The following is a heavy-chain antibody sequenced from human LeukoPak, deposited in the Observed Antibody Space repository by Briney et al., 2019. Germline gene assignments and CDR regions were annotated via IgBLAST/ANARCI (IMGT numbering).Heavy chain of an antibody. CDR1: GGSISSGGYY. CDR3: ARATGATDAFDI. D-gene: IGHD1-26*01. J-gene: IGHJ3*02. Sequence: SETLSLTCTVSGGSISSGGYYWSWVRQHPGKGLEWIGYIYYSGSTYYNPSLKSRVTISVDTSKNQFSLKLSSVTAADTAVYYCARATGATDAFDIWGQGTVATVSS. CDR2: IYYSGST. V-gene: IGHV4-31*03.